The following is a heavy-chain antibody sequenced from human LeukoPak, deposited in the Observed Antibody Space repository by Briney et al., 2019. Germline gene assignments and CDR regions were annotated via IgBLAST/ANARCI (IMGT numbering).Heavy chain of an antibody. Sequence: SETLSLTCTVSGGSISSYYWSWIRQPAGKGLEWIGRIYTSGSTNYNPSLKSRVTMSVDTSKNQFSLKLSSATAADTAVYYCARAVKDYYDSSGPYYYYYGMDVWGQGSTVSVSS. CDR2: IYTSGST. CDR3: ARAVKDYYDSSGPYYYYYGMDV. CDR1: GGSISSYY. V-gene: IGHV4-4*07. D-gene: IGHD3-22*01. J-gene: IGHJ6*02.